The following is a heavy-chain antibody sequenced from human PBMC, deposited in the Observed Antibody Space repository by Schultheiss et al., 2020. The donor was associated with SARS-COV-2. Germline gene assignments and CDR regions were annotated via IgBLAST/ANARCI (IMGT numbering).Heavy chain of an antibody. Sequence: GSLRLSCTVSGGSISSSSYYWSWIRQPPGKGLEWIGEINHSGSTNYNPSLKSRVTISVDTSKNQFSLKLSSVTAADTAVYYCARLFSAAAAGFLVPYYYYGMDVWGQGTTVTVSS. CDR3: ARLFSAAAAGFLVPYYYYGMDV. CDR2: INHSGST. D-gene: IGHD6-13*01. CDR1: GGSISSSSYY. J-gene: IGHJ6*02. V-gene: IGHV4-39*07.